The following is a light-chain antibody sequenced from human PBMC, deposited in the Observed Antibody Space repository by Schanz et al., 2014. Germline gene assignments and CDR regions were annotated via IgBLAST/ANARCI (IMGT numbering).Light chain of an antibody. Sequence: EIVMTQSPGTLSVSPGERATLSCRASQSISSYLAWYQHRPGQAPRLLIYGASTRATGIPARFSGSGSGTEFTLTISSLQLEDFATYYCQQSNRVPFTFGPGTKVNIK. V-gene: IGKV3-15*01. CDR1: QSISSY. J-gene: IGKJ3*01. CDR2: GAS. CDR3: QQSNRVPFT.